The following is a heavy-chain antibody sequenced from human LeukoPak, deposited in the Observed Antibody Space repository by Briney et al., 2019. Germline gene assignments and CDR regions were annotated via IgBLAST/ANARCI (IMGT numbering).Heavy chain of an antibody. Sequence: SETLSLTCTVSGVSISSSYWSWIRQPPGQGLEWIGFIHYSGNTNHNPSLKNRVTISVDTSKNQFSLKLSSVTAADTAIYYCAKYGQYNCDYWGQRTLVTVSS. CDR3: AKYGQYNCDY. CDR1: GVSISSSY. D-gene: IGHD2/OR15-2a*01. CDR2: IHYSGNT. V-gene: IGHV4-59*01. J-gene: IGHJ4*02.